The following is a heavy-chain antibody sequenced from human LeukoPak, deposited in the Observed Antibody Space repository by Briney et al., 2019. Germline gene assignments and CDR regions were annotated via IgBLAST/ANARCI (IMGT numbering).Heavy chain of an antibody. CDR1: GYTFTTQW. D-gene: IGHD3-10*01. J-gene: IGHJ4*02. CDR3: ARRYGGYFDY. Sequence: GESLKISCKGSGYTFTTQWIGWGRQMPGKGLERMGIIYPADSDSRYSPSFQRQVTISADKSIRTAYLQWSSLKASDTAMYYCARRYGGYFDYWGQGTLVTVSS. V-gene: IGHV5-51*01. CDR2: IYPADSDS.